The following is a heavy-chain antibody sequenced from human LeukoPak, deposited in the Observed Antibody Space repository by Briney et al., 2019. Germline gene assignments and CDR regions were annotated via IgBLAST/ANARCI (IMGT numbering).Heavy chain of an antibody. D-gene: IGHD5-24*01. CDR2: ISYDGSNK. J-gene: IGHJ3*02. V-gene: IGHV3-30*03. CDR1: GCTFSSYG. CDR3: ARARDGYTADAFDI. Sequence: GGALRLSCAASGCTFSSYGMHWVRQAPGKGLEWVAVISYDGSNKYYADSVKGRFTISRDNSKNTLYLQMNSLRAEDTAVYYCARARDGYTADAFDIWGQGTMVTVSS.